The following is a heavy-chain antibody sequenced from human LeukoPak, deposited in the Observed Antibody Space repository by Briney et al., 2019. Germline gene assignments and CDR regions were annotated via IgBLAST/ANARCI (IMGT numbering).Heavy chain of an antibody. CDR2: IDPSDSYT. D-gene: IGHD5-18*01. Sequence: GESLKISCKGSGYSFTSYWISWVRQMPGKGLEWMGRIDPSDSYTNYRPSFQGHVTISADKSISTAYLQWSSLKASDTAMYYCARHIQLWPDFDYWGQGTLVTVSS. CDR1: GYSFTSYW. J-gene: IGHJ4*02. V-gene: IGHV5-10-1*01. CDR3: ARHIQLWPDFDY.